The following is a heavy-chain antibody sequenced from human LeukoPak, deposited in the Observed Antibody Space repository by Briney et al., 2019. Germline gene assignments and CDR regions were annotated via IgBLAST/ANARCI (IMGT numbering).Heavy chain of an antibody. D-gene: IGHD3-22*01. CDR3: ARGQGYYDSSGYYYPRWGYYYYGMDV. J-gene: IGHJ6*02. CDR1: GYTFTSYG. Sequence: ASVTVSCKASGYTFTSYGISWVRQAPGQGLEWMGWMNPNSGNTGYAQKFQGRVTMTRNTSISTAYMELSSLRSEDTAVYYCARGQGYYDSSGYYYPRWGYYYYGMDVWGQGTTVTVSS. CDR2: MNPNSGNT. V-gene: IGHV1-8*02.